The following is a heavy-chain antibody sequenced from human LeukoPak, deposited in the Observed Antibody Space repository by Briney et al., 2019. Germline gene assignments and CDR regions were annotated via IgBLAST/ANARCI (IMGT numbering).Heavy chain of an antibody. J-gene: IGHJ4*02. V-gene: IGHV1-69*04. CDR3: ARDKDLRFLEWFIDY. CDR1: GGTFSSYA. CDR2: IIPIFGIA. D-gene: IGHD3-3*01. Sequence: ASVKVPCKASGGTFSSYAISWVRQAPGQGLEWMGRIIPIFGIANYAQKFQGRVTITADKSTSTAYMELSSLRSEDTAVYYCARDKDLRFLEWFIDYWGQGTLVTVSS.